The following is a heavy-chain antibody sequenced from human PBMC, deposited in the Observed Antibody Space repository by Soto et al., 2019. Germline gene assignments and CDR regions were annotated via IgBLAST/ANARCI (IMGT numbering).Heavy chain of an antibody. D-gene: IGHD2-21*01. CDR3: AKDKGRLGSFDI. V-gene: IGHV3-23*01. CDR1: GFTFSSYA. CDR2: ISGSGGST. Sequence: EVQLLESGGGLVQPGGSLRLSCAASGFTFSSYAMSWVRQAPGKGLEWVSAISGSGGSTYYADSVKGRFTISRDNSKNTLNLQMNSLGAEDRAVYYGAKDKGRLGSFDIWGQGTMVTVSS. J-gene: IGHJ3*02.